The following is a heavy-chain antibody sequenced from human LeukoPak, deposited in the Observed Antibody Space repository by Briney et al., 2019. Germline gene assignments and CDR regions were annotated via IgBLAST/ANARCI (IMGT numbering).Heavy chain of an antibody. CDR3: ARDFDAGGTPGDDFDY. V-gene: IGHV3-74*01. CDR2: INIDGSYT. CDR1: GFTFSSYE. J-gene: IGHJ4*02. Sequence: GGSLRLSCAASGFTFSSYEMNWVRQSPGKGPVWVARINIDGSYTSYADSVKGRFTISRDDAKNTLYLQMSSLRAEDTAVYYCARDFDAGGTPGDDFDYWGRGTLVTVSS. D-gene: IGHD4-23*01.